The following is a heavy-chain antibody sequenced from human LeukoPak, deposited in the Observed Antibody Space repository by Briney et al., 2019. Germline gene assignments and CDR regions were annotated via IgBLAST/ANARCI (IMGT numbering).Heavy chain of an antibody. CDR2: IYYSGST. D-gene: IGHD4-17*01. Sequence: SETLSLTCTVSGGSISSSSYYWGWIRQPPGKGLEWIGSIYYSGSTYYNPSLKSRVTISVDTSKNQFSLKLSSVTAADTAVYYCAREKPTGSLDYWGQGTLVTVSS. J-gene: IGHJ4*02. V-gene: IGHV4-39*07. CDR3: AREKPTGSLDY. CDR1: GGSISSSSYY.